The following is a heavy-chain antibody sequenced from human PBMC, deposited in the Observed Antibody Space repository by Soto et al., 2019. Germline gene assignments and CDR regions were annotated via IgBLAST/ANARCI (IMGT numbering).Heavy chain of an antibody. Sequence: QVQLVQSGAEVKKPGSSVKVSCKASGGTFSSYAISWVRQAPGQGLEWMGGIIPIFGTANYAQKFQGRVASIADESTSTADMELISLRSEYTALYYCVKPYYDFWSGYSDWGQGTLVTVSS. CDR3: VKPYYDFWSGYSD. CDR2: IIPIFGTA. D-gene: IGHD3-3*01. J-gene: IGHJ4*02. CDR1: GGTFSSYA. V-gene: IGHV1-69*12.